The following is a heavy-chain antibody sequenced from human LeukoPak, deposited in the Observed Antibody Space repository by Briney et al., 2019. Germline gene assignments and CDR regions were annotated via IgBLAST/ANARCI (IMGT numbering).Heavy chain of an antibody. D-gene: IGHD3-3*01. CDR1: GYTFTAYY. J-gene: IGHJ4*02. V-gene: IGHV1-2*02. CDR3: ATGLPHDFQVDY. CDR2: INPNSGGS. Sequence: GASVKVSCKASGYTFTAYYIHWVRQAPGQGLEWMGWINPNSGGSNYAQKFQGRVTLTKDTSISTAYLELSGLRSVDTAIYYCATGLPHDFQVDYWGQGTLVTVSS.